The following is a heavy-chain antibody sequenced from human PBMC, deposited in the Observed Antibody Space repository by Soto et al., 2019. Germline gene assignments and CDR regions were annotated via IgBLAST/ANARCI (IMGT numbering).Heavy chain of an antibody. V-gene: IGHV3-30*19. CDR3: APWGTTGEFDV. D-gene: IGHD3-16*01. CDR2: TSYDGNNK. Sequence: QVQLVESGGGVVQPGTSLRLSCAASGFRFKSFVMHWVRQVPGKGLEWVAFTSYDGNNKDYGDSVKVRFTASRDNSPNTLHLPMDFRRPEETALYYSAPWGTTGEFDVWGQGPLVSVSS. J-gene: IGHJ4*02. CDR1: GFRFKSFV.